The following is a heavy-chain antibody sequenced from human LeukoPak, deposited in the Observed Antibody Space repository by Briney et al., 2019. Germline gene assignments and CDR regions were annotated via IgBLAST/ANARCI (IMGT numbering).Heavy chain of an antibody. Sequence: SETLSLTCTVSGGSISSYYWSWIRQPPGKGLEWIGYIYYSGSTNYNPSLKSRVTISVDTSKNQFSLKLSSVTAADTAVYYCARHEGYGSGSDAFGIWGQGTMVTVSS. CDR1: GGSISSYY. D-gene: IGHD3-10*01. CDR2: IYYSGST. J-gene: IGHJ3*02. CDR3: ARHEGYGSGSDAFGI. V-gene: IGHV4-59*08.